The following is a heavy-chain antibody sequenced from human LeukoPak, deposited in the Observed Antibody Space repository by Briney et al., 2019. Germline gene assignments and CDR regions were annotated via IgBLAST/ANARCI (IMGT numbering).Heavy chain of an antibody. D-gene: IGHD1/OR15-1a*01. V-gene: IGHV3-23*01. CDR3: AKIPGNNYWYFDF. CDR1: GFTFSNYA. CDR2: VSSDGSSK. J-gene: IGHJ2*01. Sequence: QPGGSLRLSCAASGFTFSNYAMGWVRQAPGKGLEWVSSVSSDGSSKYYADPVKGRFSISRDDSRATLSLQINTLRGEDTALYYCAKIPGNNYWYFDFWGRGTLVTVSS.